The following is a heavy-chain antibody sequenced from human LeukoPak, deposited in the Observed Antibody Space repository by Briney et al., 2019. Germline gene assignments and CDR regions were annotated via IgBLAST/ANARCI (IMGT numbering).Heavy chain of an antibody. Sequence: PGGSLRLSCAASGFTFSSYAMSWVRQAPGKGLEWVSAISGSGGSTYYADSVKGRFTISRDNSKNTLYLQMNSLRAEDTAVYYCAKDVGQWLVHPYYFDYWGQGTLVTVSS. CDR3: AKDVGQWLVHPYYFDY. CDR2: ISGSGGST. J-gene: IGHJ4*02. CDR1: GFTFSSYA. D-gene: IGHD6-19*01. V-gene: IGHV3-23*01.